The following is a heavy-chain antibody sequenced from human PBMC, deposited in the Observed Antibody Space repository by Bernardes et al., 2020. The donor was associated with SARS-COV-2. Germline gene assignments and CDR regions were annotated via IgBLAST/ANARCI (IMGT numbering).Heavy chain of an antibody. Sequence: GGSLRLSCAASGFTVSSTYMNWVRQAPGKGLEWVSLIYSDGSTFYSDSVKGRFTISRDNSKNTLNLQMTSLRAEDTAVYYCAKRLGGTGSPFDSWGQGTLVTGSS. D-gene: IGHD3-9*01. CDR3: AKRLGGTGSPFDS. V-gene: IGHV3-53*01. J-gene: IGHJ4*02. CDR1: GFTVSSTY. CDR2: IYSDGST.